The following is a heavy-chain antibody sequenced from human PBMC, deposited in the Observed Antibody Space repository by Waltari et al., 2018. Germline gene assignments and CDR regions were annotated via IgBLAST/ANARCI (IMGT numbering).Heavy chain of an antibody. D-gene: IGHD1-26*01. CDR3: ARRWVGATKDAFDI. CDR2: IHYSGCT. Sequence: QVPLQVSGPGLVQPSETLSLTTTASGGSISSSYWSWIRQPPGKGLEWIGYIHYSGCTNYNPALKRRVTISVDTSKNQFSLKLSSVTAADTAVYYCARRWVGATKDAFDIWGQGTMVTVSS. V-gene: IGHV4-59*08. CDR1: GGSISSSY. J-gene: IGHJ3*02.